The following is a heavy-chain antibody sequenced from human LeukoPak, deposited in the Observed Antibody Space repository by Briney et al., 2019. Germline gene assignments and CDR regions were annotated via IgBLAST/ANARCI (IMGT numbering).Heavy chain of an antibody. CDR1: GFTFSSYT. J-gene: IGHJ4*02. Sequence: GGSLRLSCAASGFTFSSYTMHWVRQAPGKGLEWVAVISFDGYTGSNKYYADSVKGRFTISRDTSKNTLYLQMNSLRPEDTAVYYCARDGTARGIHTYFDYWGQGTLVTVSS. CDR2: ISFDGYTGSNK. V-gene: IGHV3-30*04. D-gene: IGHD1/OR15-1a*01. CDR3: ARDGTARGIHTYFDY.